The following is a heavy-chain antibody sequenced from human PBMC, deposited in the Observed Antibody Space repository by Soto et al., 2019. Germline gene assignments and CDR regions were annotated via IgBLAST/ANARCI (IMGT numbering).Heavy chain of an antibody. Sequence: GSLRLSCAASGFTFSSYGMHWVRQAPGKGLEWVAVISYEGSNKYYADSVKGRFTISRDNSKNTLYLQMNSLRAEDTAVYYCAKEQVYYDSSGYFGHWGQGTMVTVSS. D-gene: IGHD3-22*01. V-gene: IGHV3-30*18. J-gene: IGHJ4*02. CDR1: GFTFSSYG. CDR3: AKEQVYYDSSGYFGH. CDR2: ISYEGSNK.